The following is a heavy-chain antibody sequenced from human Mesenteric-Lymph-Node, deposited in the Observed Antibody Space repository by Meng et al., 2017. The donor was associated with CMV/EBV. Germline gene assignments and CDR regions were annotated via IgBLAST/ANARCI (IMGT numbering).Heavy chain of an antibody. CDR1: GYSFTGYS. J-gene: IGHJ5*02. V-gene: IGHV1-2*06. D-gene: IGHD1-1*01. Sequence: QVQLVQSGAEVKKPGSSVKVSCKASGYSFTGYSIHWVRQAPGQGLEWMGRISPNTGDTIYEENCQGRVTMTRDTSINTAYMELSSLTSDDTAVYYCGRGQQTFDPWGQGTLVTVSS. CDR3: GRGQQTFDP. CDR2: ISPNTGDT.